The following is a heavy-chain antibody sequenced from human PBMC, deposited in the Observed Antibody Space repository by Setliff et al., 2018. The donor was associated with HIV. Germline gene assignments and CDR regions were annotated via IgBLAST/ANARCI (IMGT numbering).Heavy chain of an antibody. D-gene: IGHD6-19*01. CDR3: AREVAVAGFNY. J-gene: IGHJ4*02. Sequence: PGGSLRLSCAASGFTFSSYSMNWARQAPGKGLEWVSYISSSSSTIYYADSVKGRFTISRDNAKNSLYLQMNSLRAEDTAVYYCAREVAVAGFNYWGQGTLVTVSS. CDR1: GFTFSSYS. CDR2: ISSSSSTI. V-gene: IGHV3-48*01.